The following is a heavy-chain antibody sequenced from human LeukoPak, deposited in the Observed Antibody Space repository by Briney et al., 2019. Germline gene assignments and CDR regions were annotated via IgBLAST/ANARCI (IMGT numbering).Heavy chain of an antibody. J-gene: IGHJ4*02. V-gene: IGHV1-18*04. D-gene: IGHD2-15*01. CDR3: TRDHCRGDNCPSFDY. CDR2: IGAYNGDT. CDR1: GYTFTSFC. Sequence: ASVKVSCKPSGYTFTSFCISWVRQAPGQGLEWMGWIGAYNGDTNYAQEFQGRVTMTTDTSTSTAYMDLRSLRSDDTAVYYCTRDHCRGDNCPSFDYWGQGTPVTVSS.